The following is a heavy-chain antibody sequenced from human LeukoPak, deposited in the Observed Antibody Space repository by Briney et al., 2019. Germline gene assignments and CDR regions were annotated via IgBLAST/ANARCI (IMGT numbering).Heavy chain of an antibody. V-gene: IGHV4-59*01. CDR2: IFYSGST. Sequence: SETLSLTCTVSGGSISTYYWSWIRQPPGKGLEWIGYIFYSGSTNYNPSLKSRVTISVDTSKNQFSLKLNSVTAADTAVYYCARGLVRGYSFRRGDYWGQGTLVTVSS. D-gene: IGHD5-18*01. CDR1: GGSISTYY. CDR3: ARGLVRGYSFRRGDY. J-gene: IGHJ4*02.